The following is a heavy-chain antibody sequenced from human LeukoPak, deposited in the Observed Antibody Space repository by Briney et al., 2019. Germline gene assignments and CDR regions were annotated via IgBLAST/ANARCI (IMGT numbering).Heavy chain of an antibody. D-gene: IGHD3-9*01. CDR1: GYTFTSYY. CDR2: INPSGGST. J-gene: IGHJ5*02. Sequence: ASVKVSCKASGYTFTSYYMHWVRQAPGQGLEWMGIINPSGGSTSYAQKFQGRVTMTRDTSTSTVYMELSSLRSEDTAVYYCARGVRYFDKAGHAHNWFDPWGQGTLVTVSS. V-gene: IGHV1-46*01. CDR3: ARGVRYFDKAGHAHNWFDP.